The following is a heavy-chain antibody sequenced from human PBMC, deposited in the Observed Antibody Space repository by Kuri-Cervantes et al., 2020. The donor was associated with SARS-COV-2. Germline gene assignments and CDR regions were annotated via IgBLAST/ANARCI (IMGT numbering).Heavy chain of an antibody. J-gene: IGHJ6*02. CDR1: GFTFSSYA. CDR2: ISGSGGST. V-gene: IGHV3-23*01. D-gene: IGHD3-9*01. Sequence: GEALKISCAASGFTFSSYAMSWVRQAPGKGLEWVSAISGSGGSTYYADSVKGRFTISRDNSKNTLYLQMNSLRAEDTAVYYCARDLYLAALNDILTGYYPPPTPEGHYGMDVWGQGTTVTVSS. CDR3: ARDLYLAALNDILTGYYPPPTPEGHYGMDV.